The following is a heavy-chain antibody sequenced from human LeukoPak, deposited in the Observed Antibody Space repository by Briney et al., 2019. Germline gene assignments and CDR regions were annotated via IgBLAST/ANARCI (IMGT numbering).Heavy chain of an antibody. J-gene: IGHJ3*02. V-gene: IGHV4-59*01. CDR3: AAGTYDSSGYYYSTYDAFDI. CDR1: GGSISSYY. CDR2: IYYSGST. Sequence: SETLSLTCTVSGGSISSYYWSWIRQPPGKGLGWIGYIYYSGSTNYNPSLKSRVTISVDTSKNQFSLKLSSVTAADTAVYYCAAGTYDSSGYYYSTYDAFDIRGQGTMVTVSS. D-gene: IGHD3-22*01.